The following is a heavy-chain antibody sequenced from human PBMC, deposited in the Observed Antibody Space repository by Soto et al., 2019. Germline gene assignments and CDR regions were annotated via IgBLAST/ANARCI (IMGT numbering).Heavy chain of an antibody. V-gene: IGHV3-33*01. CDR2: IWFDGSNS. J-gene: IGHJ4*02. CDR1: GFTFGDYG. D-gene: IGHD6-13*01. CDR3: LREVSAPGHYFYF. Sequence: GGSLRLSCAASGFTFGDYGMHWVRQAPGKGLEWVAVIWFDGSNSYYPDSVKGRFTISRDNSKNTLSLHMYSLRAEDTAVYYCLREVSAPGHYFYFWGLGTLVTVPS.